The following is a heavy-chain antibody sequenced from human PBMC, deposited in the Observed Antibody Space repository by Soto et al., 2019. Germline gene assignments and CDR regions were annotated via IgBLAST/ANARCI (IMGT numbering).Heavy chain of an antibody. CDR3: TKGGYALIYYFGMDV. CDR1: GFTFHEYA. CDR2: ISSDGDTI. V-gene: IGHV3-9*01. D-gene: IGHD5-12*01. Sequence: EVQLIESGGGWVQPGTSLRVSCVASGFTFHEYAIHWVRQAPGKGLEWVSGISSDGDTIAYADSVQGRFTVFRDNAKTSLYLQMNSLRSEDTALYYCTKGGYALIYYFGMDVWGQGTTVTVSS. J-gene: IGHJ6*02.